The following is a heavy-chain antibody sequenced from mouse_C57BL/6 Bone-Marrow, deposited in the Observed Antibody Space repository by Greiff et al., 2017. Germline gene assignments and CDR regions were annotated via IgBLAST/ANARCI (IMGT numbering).Heavy chain of an antibody. D-gene: IGHD1-1*01. J-gene: IGHJ2*01. V-gene: IGHV5-17*01. CDR1: GFTFSGYG. Sequence: EVLLVESGGGLVKPGASLKLSCAASGFTFSGYGMHWVRQTPEKGLEWIAYINSGNGTNYYADKVKGRFTLTGDKSKSTLYLQLTSLRSEDSAMYYCARTNYRVVAAFDYWGQGTTLTVSS. CDR2: INSGNGTN. CDR3: ARTNYRVVAAFDY.